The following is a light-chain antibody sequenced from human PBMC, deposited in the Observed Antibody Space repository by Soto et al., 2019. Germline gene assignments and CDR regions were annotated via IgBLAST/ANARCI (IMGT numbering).Light chain of an antibody. J-gene: IGKJ4*01. Sequence: DIQLTQTPSFLSASVGDRVTITCRASQGISSYLAWYQQKPGKAPKLLIYAASTLQSGVPSRFSGSGSGTEFTLTISSLQPEYCATYYCQLLNSYPPELTFVGGTKVDIK. CDR1: QGISSY. V-gene: IGKV1-9*01. CDR2: AAS. CDR3: QLLNSYPPELT.